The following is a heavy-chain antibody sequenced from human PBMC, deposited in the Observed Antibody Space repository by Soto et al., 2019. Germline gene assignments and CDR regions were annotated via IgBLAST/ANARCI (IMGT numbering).Heavy chain of an antibody. J-gene: IGHJ6*02. CDR2: IIPIFGTA. CDR1: GGTFSSYA. V-gene: IGHV1-69*13. Sequence: ASVKVSCKASGGTFSSYAISWVRQAPGQGLEWMGGIIPIFGTANYAQKFQGRVTITADESTSTAYMELSSLRSEDTAVYYCARVSPYSSSSQQTTWYYGMDVWGQGTTVTVSS. CDR3: ARVSPYSSSSQQTTWYYGMDV. D-gene: IGHD6-6*01.